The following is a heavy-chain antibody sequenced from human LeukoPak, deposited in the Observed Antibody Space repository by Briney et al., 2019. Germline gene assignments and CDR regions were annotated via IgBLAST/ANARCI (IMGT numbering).Heavy chain of an antibody. CDR1: GFTFSSYG. CDR2: IRYDGSNK. V-gene: IGHV3-30*02. D-gene: IGHD6-13*01. Sequence: PGGSLRLSCAASGFTFSSYGMHWVRQAPGKGLEWVAFIRYDGSNKYYADSVKGRFTISRDNSKNTLYLQMNSLRAEDTAVYYCAKDGPYSSSWYVNDNWGQGTLVTVSS. CDR3: AKDGPYSSSWYVNDN. J-gene: IGHJ4*02.